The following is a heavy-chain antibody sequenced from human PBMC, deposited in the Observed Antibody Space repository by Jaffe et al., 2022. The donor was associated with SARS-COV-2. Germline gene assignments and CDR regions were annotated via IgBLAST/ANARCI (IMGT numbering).Heavy chain of an antibody. Sequence: QLQLQESGSGLVKPSQTLSLTCAVSGGSISSGGYSWSWIRQPPGKGLEWIGYIYHSGSTYYNPSLKSRVTISVDRSKNQFSLKLSSVTAADTAVYYCARALIAAAGINWFDPWGQGTLVTVSS. J-gene: IGHJ5*02. CDR3: ARALIAAAGINWFDP. D-gene: IGHD6-13*01. CDR2: IYHSGST. CDR1: GGSISSGGYS. V-gene: IGHV4-30-2*01.